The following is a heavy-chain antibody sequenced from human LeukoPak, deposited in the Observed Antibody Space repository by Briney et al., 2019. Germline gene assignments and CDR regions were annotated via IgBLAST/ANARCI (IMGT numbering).Heavy chain of an antibody. V-gene: IGHV3-23*01. CDR1: GFTFSDYA. D-gene: IGHD3-10*01. J-gene: IGHJ4*02. CDR3: ASRSGGYRHFDD. Sequence: GGSLRLSCAASGFTFSDYAMSWVRQAPGKDLEWVSAISTSGGTTVYADSVKGRFTISRDNSRNTLYLQMDSLRAEDTAVYYCASRSGGYRHFDDWGQGILVTVSS. CDR2: ISTSGGTT.